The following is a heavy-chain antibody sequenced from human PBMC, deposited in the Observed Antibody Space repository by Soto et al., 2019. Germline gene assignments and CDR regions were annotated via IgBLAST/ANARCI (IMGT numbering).Heavy chain of an antibody. V-gene: IGHV4-59*01. CDR3: ARVRSGRYPFDY. Sequence: QVQLQESGPGLVKPSETLSLTCTVSGGSLSSYYWSWIRQPPGQGLEWIGYIYYRGSTNYNPSLKSRVTISVDTSKHQFSLKLSSVTAADTAVYYCARVRSGRYPFDYWGQGTLVTVSS. CDR2: IYYRGST. D-gene: IGHD1-26*01. J-gene: IGHJ4*02. CDR1: GGSLSSYY.